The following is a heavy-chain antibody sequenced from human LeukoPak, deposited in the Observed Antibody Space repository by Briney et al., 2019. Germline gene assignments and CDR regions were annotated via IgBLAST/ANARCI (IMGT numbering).Heavy chain of an antibody. V-gene: IGHV3-11*06. CDR3: ARGSRAIQLGDDY. CDR1: GFTFSDSY. CDR2: ISSSSSHT. Sequence: KTGGSLRLSCAASGFTFSDSYMSWIRQAPGKGLEWVPYISSSSSHTNYADSVKGRFTISRDNAKNSLYLQMNSLRAEDTAVYYCARGSRAIQLGDDYWGQGTLVTVSS. D-gene: IGHD6-6*01. J-gene: IGHJ4*02.